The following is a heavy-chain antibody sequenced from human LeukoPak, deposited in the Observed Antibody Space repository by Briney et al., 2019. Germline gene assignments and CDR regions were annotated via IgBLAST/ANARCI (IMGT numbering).Heavy chain of an antibody. Sequence: GGSLRLSCAASGFIFSSYDMHWVRQAPGKGLEWVSVIGTAGDTYYPCPVKGRFTISRENAKNSLYLQMNSLRAGDTAVYYCARKAYSSGWYHFDYWGQGPLVIVSS. D-gene: IGHD6-19*01. CDR3: ARKAYSSGWYHFDY. CDR1: GFIFSSYD. V-gene: IGHV3-13*01. J-gene: IGHJ4*02. CDR2: IGTAGDT.